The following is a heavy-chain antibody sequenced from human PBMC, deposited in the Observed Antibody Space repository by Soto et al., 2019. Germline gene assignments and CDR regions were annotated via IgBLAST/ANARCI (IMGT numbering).Heavy chain of an antibody. V-gene: IGHV1-8*01. D-gene: IGHD3-9*01. CDR3: ARAVRYFDWYRQKDDFDI. J-gene: IGHJ3*02. CDR2: MNPNSGNT. CDR1: GYTFTSYD. Sequence: QVQLVQSGAEVKKPGASVKVSCKASGYTFTSYDINWVRQATGQGLEWMGWMNPNSGNTGYAQKFQGRVTMTRNTSISTAYMELSSLRSEDTAVYYCARAVRYFDWYRQKDDFDIWGQGTMVTVSS.